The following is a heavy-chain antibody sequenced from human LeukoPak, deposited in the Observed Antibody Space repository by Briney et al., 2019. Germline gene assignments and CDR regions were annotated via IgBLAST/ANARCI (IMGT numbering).Heavy chain of an antibody. CDR1: GFTFSTYA. Sequence: GGSQRLSCAASGFTFSTYAMSWVRQAPGKGLEWVSAISGSADSTYYADSVKGQFAISRDNSKNTLYLQMNSLRAEDTAVYFCAKDRARRGTTDFDYWGQGTLVTVSS. J-gene: IGHJ4*02. D-gene: IGHD1-7*01. CDR3: AKDRARRGTTDFDY. CDR2: ISGSADST. V-gene: IGHV3-23*01.